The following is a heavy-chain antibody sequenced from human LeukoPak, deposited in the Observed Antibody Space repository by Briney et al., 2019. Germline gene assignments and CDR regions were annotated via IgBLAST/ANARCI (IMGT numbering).Heavy chain of an antibody. CDR2: IYYIGST. CDR1: GGSLSNYY. D-gene: IGHD2-2*01. Sequence: PSETLSLTCTVSGGSLSNYYCNWIRQPPVKGLEWIGYIYYIGSTNYNPSLKSRVTISVDTSKNQFSLKLSSMTAADTAVYYCARSDCSTTSCVAYYGMDVWGQGTTVTVSS. V-gene: IGHV4-59*08. J-gene: IGHJ6*02. CDR3: ARSDCSTTSCVAYYGMDV.